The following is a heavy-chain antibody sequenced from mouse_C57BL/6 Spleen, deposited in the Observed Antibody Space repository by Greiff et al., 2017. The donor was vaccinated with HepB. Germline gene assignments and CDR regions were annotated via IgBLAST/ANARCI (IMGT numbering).Heavy chain of an antibody. CDR2: TDPANGNT. CDR1: GYNIKDIY. D-gene: IGHD5-2*01. J-gene: IGHJ2*01. V-gene: IGHV14-3*02. Sequence: EVQLQQSGAELVKPAASLKLSCTASGYNIKDIYIHWVKQRPEKGLERIRRTDPANGNTKYDPKFQGKATITADTSSNTAYLQLRSLTSEDTAVYYCRISTINAWGKGTTLTVSS. CDR3: RISTINA.